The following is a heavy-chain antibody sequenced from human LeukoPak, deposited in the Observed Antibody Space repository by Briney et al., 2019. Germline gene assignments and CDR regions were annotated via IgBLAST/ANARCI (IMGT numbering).Heavy chain of an antibody. V-gene: IGHV4-59*08. J-gene: IGHJ6*04. CDR1: GGSISGYY. Sequence: SETLSLTCTVSGGSISGYYWSWIRQPPGKGLEYIGYIHYSGSTTYNPSLKSRVTISVDTSKNQFSLKMNSVTAADTAVYYCARLRGYSYGYYYYYGMDVWGKGTTVTVSS. CDR3: ARLRGYSYGYYYYYGMDV. D-gene: IGHD5-18*01. CDR2: IHYSGST.